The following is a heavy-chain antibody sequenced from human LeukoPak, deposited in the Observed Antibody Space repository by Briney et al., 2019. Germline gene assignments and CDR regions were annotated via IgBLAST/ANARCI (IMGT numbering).Heavy chain of an antibody. CDR2: IHTSGIT. CDR3: ARDAYSGSGSSSHRLDSTDY. V-gene: IGHV4-4*07. D-gene: IGHD3-10*01. J-gene: IGHJ4*02. Sequence: SSETLSLTCTVSGVTINSYYRNWIRQPAGKGLEWIGRIHTSGITNYNPSLKSRVTMSVDTSKNQFSLKLSSVTAADTAVYYCARDAYSGSGSSSHRLDSTDYWGQGSLVTVSS. CDR1: GVTINSYY.